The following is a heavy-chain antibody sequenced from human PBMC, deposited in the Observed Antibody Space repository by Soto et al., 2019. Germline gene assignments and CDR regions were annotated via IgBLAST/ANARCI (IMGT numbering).Heavy chain of an antibody. V-gene: IGHV3-30*18. CDR3: AKDLRSSGYPF. CDR2: ISYDGSNK. Sequence: QVQLVESGGGVVQPGRSLRLSCAASGFTFSSYGMHWVRQAAGKGLEWVAVISYDGSNKYYADSVKGRFTISRDNSKNTLYLQMNRLRAEDTAVYYCAKDLRSSGYPFWGQGTLVTVSS. CDR1: GFTFSSYG. D-gene: IGHD3-22*01. J-gene: IGHJ4*02.